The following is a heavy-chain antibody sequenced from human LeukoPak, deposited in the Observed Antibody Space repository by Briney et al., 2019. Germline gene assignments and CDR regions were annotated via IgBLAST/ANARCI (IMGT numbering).Heavy chain of an antibody. CDR1: GYTFTSCG. CDR3: ARRRDYDSSGYYHNWFDP. V-gene: IGHV1-18*01. CDR2: ISAYNGNT. Sequence: ASVKVSCKASGYTFTSCGISWVRQAPGQGLEWMGLISAYNGNTNYAQKLQGRVTMTTDTSTSTAYMELRSLRSDDTAVYYCARRRDYDSSGYYHNWFDPWGQGTLVTVSS. D-gene: IGHD3-22*01. J-gene: IGHJ5*02.